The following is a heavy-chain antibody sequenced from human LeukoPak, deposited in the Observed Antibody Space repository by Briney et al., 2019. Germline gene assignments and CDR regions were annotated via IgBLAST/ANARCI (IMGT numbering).Heavy chain of an antibody. CDR2: IYYSGST. V-gene: IGHV4-31*03. CDR1: GGSISSGGSY. J-gene: IGHJ3*02. D-gene: IGHD4-23*01. CDR3: ARRTTVVTHYAFDI. Sequence: SETLSLTCTVSGGSISSGGSYWSWIRQHPGKGLEWIGYIYYSGSTYYNPSLKSRVTISVDTSKNQFSLKLSSVTAADTAVYYCARRTTVVTHYAFDIWGQGTMVTVSS.